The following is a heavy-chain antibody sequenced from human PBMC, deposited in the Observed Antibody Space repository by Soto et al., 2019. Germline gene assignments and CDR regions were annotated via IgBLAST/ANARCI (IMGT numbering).Heavy chain of an antibody. J-gene: IGHJ4*02. CDR3: VRDSHGDY. V-gene: IGHV3-74*01. CDR2: IDHDGRT. CDR1: GFTFSNYW. Sequence: EVQLVESGGGLVQPGGSLRLSCAGSGFTFSNYWMHWVRQAPGKGLEWVSRIDHDGRTDYADSVRGRLTISRDNAENTLYLQMNSLIPEDTAVYYCVRDSHGDYWGQGTLVTVSS.